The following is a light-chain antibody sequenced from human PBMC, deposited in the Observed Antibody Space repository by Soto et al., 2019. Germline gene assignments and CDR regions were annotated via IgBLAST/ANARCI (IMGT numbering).Light chain of an antibody. V-gene: IGKV4-1*01. Sequence: DIVMTQSPDSLAVSLGERATINCKSSQSVLFSANNKNYLAWYQQKPGQPPKLLFYWASTRESGVPDRFSGSGSGTDFTLTISSLQAEDVAVYYCHQYYDPPWTFGQGTKVEIK. CDR3: HQYYDPPWT. J-gene: IGKJ1*01. CDR1: QSVLFSANNKNY. CDR2: WAS.